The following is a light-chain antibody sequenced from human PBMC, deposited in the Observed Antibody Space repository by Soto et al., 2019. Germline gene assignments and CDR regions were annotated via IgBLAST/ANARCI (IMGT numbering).Light chain of an antibody. J-gene: IGKJ4*01. Sequence: DIVMTQSPESLAVSLGERATINCKSSQIILNSSNNKIHLAWYQQKRGQPPKLLIYRASTRDSGVPDRFSGSGSGPDFTLTISSLQPEDVATYYCQQYFSALLTFGGGTRVEI. CDR1: QIILNSSNNKIH. V-gene: IGKV4-1*01. CDR2: RAS. CDR3: QQYFSALLT.